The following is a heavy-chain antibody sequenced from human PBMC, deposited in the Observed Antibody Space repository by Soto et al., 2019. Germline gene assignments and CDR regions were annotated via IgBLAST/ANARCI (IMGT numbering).Heavy chain of an antibody. CDR2: ISGSGTNT. D-gene: IGHD1-1*01. Sequence: GGSLRLSCVASGFSFSSYPMTWVRQAPGKGLEWVSVISGSGTNTYYAESVKGRFTISRDSSQNTLYLQMNSLRAEDTAVYYSAKEKPTTTCFDSWGQGNLVTVSS. CDR1: GFSFSSYP. CDR3: AKEKPTTTCFDS. V-gene: IGHV3-23*01. J-gene: IGHJ4*02.